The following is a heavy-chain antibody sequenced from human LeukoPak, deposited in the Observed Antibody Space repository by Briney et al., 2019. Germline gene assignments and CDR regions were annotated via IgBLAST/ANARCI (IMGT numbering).Heavy chain of an antibody. Sequence: GGSLRLSCAASGFTVSSNYMSWVRQAPGKGLEWVSVIYSGGSTYYADSVKGRFTISRDNSKNTLYLQMNRLRAEDTAVYYCARLDFWSAPKDYWGQGTLVTVSS. D-gene: IGHD3-3*01. CDR3: ARLDFWSAPKDY. V-gene: IGHV3-66*02. J-gene: IGHJ4*02. CDR1: GFTVSSNY. CDR2: IYSGGST.